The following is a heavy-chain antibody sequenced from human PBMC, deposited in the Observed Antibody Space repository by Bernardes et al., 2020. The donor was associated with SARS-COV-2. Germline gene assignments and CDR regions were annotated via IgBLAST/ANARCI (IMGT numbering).Heavy chain of an antibody. CDR3: ARDNYDYVWGSYPGPY. Sequence: GSLRLSCAASGFTFSSYAMHWVRQAPGKGLEWVAVISYDGSNKYYADSVKGRFTISRDNSKNTLYLQMNSLRAEDTAVYYCARDNYDYVWGSYPGPYWGQGTLVTVSS. D-gene: IGHD3-16*01. CDR1: GFTFSSYA. CDR2: ISYDGSNK. J-gene: IGHJ4*02. V-gene: IGHV3-30-3*01.